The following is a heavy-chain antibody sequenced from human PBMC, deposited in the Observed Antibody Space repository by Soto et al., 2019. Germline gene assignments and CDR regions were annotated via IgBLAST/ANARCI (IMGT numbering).Heavy chain of an antibody. J-gene: IGHJ4*02. CDR2: INAGNGNT. Sequence: GASVKVSCKASGYTLTSYAMHWVRQAPGQRLEWTGWINAGNGNTKYSQKFQGRVTITTDTSASTVYMELSSLRSEDTAVYFCARATDVVATYDYWGQGTLVT. CDR1: GYTLTSYA. V-gene: IGHV1-3*01. D-gene: IGHD5-12*01. CDR3: ARATDVVATYDY.